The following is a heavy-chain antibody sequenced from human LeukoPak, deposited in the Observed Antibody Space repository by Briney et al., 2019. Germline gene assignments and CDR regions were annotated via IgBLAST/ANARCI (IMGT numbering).Heavy chain of an antibody. D-gene: IGHD6-13*01. J-gene: IGHJ4*02. CDR1: GDSVSSNSAA. Sequence: SQTLSLTCAIFGDSVSSNSAAWNWIRQSPSRGLEWLGRTYYRSEWYKDYAVSVKSRITINRDTSKNQFSLQLSSVTPEDTAMYYCARDSGFYSGSWLYFDYWGQGTLVTVSS. V-gene: IGHV6-1*01. CDR3: ARDSGFYSGSWLYFDY. CDR2: TYYRSEWYK.